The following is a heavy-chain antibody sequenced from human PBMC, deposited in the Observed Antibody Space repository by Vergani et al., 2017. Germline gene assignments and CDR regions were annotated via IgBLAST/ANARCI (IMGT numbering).Heavy chain of an antibody. CDR2: IGSSGPYI. J-gene: IGHJ4*02. Sequence: VQLVESGGGLVKPGGSLRLSCAASGFTFSDFSMSWVRQAPGKGLEWVAFIGSSGPYINYADSVKGRFIISRDNTNNSLFLQLRSLRAEDAAVYYCAKDSGSSTSCLIDYWGQGTLVTVSS. CDR3: AKDSGSSTSCLIDY. V-gene: IGHV3-21*06. D-gene: IGHD2-2*01. CDR1: GFTFSDFS.